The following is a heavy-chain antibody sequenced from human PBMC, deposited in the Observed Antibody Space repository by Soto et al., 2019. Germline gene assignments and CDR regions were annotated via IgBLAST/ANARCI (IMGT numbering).Heavy chain of an antibody. CDR2: IYHSGST. CDR1: GYSIISGYY. J-gene: IGHJ6*02. V-gene: IGHV4-38-2*02. Sequence: PSETLSLTCAVSGYSIISGYYWGCIRQPPGKGLEWIGSIYHSGSTYYNPSLKSRVTISVDTSKNQFSLKLSSVTAADTAVYYCARDRDFWSGLYGMDVWGQGTTVTVSS. D-gene: IGHD3-3*01. CDR3: ARDRDFWSGLYGMDV.